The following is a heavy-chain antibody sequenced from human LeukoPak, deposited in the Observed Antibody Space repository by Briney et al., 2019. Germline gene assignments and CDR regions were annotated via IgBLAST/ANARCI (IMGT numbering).Heavy chain of an antibody. CDR2: IIPILGIA. J-gene: IGHJ4*02. CDR3: ARPNYYDSSGYLSD. D-gene: IGHD3-22*01. V-gene: IGHV1-69*04. Sequence: SGKVSCKASGGTFSSYAISWVRQAPGQGLEWMGRIIPILGIANYSQEFQGRVTITADKSTCTAYRELSSLRSEDTAVYYCARPNYYDSSGYLSDWGQGTLVTVSS. CDR1: GGTFSSYA.